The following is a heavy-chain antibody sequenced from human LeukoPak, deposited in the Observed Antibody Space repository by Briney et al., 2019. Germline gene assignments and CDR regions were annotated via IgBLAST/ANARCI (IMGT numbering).Heavy chain of an antibody. V-gene: IGHV3-48*01. CDR3: ARDGELPADY. CDR2: ISSRSSTI. CDR1: GFTFHFYS. Sequence: QTGGSLRLSCAASGFTFHFYSMTWVRQAPGKGLEWVSYISSRSSTIYYTDSVKGRFTVSRDNAKNSLNLQMNSLRAEDTAVYYCARDGELPADYWGQGTLVTVSS. J-gene: IGHJ4*02. D-gene: IGHD1-26*01.